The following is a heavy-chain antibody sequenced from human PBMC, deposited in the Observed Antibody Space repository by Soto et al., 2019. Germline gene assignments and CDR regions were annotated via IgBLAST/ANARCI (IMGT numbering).Heavy chain of an antibody. V-gene: IGHV1-18*01. J-gene: IGHJ4*02. CDR2: ISAYNGNT. Sequence: ASVKVSCKASGYTFTSYCISWVRQAPGQGLEWMGWISAYNGNTNDAQKLQGRCTITTDTSTSKAYMELRSLRSDDTAVYYSARVFRTNGWGSHIPDYWGQGTLVTVSS. CDR1: GYTFTSYC. CDR3: ARVFRTNGWGSHIPDY. D-gene: IGHD3-10*01.